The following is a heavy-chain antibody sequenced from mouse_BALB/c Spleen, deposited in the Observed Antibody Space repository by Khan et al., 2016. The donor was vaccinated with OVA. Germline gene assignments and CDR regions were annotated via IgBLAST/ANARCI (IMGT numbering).Heavy chain of an antibody. CDR1: GYSFTNYY. J-gene: IGHJ3*01. CDR3: TRLGTTGWFTY. Sequence: EVQLKESGPELMKPGASVKISCKTSGYSFTNYYIHWVKQSHGQSLEWIGYIDPFNGGTTYNQKFKGTATLTVDKSSSTAYMHLSSLTSEDSAVYYCTRLGTTGWFTYWGQGTLVTVSA. V-gene: IGHV1S135*01. D-gene: IGHD2-13*01. CDR2: IDPFNGGT.